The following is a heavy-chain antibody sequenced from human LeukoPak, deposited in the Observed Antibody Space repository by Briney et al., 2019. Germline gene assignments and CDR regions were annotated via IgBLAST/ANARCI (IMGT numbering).Heavy chain of an antibody. Sequence: ASVRVSCKTSGYTFIGYYMHWVRQAPGQGVEWMGWINPNSGGTNYAQKFQGRVTMTRDTSISTAYMELSRLRSDDTAVYSCARHSYDSSGYYYKTFDYWGQGTLVTVSS. CDR2: INPNSGGT. CDR3: ARHSYDSSGYYYKTFDY. CDR1: GYTFIGYY. D-gene: IGHD3-22*01. J-gene: IGHJ4*02. V-gene: IGHV1-2*02.